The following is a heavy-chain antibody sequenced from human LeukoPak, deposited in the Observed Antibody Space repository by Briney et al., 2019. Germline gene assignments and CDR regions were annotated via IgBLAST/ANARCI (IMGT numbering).Heavy chain of an antibody. CDR3: ARVTRDGYFYYFDY. J-gene: IGHJ4*02. CDR1: GFTFNTYS. D-gene: IGHD5-24*01. Sequence: PGGSLRLSCVASGFTFNTYSMNWFRQAPGKGLEWVANIKQDGSEKYYVDSVKGRFTISRDNAKNSLYLQMNSLRAEDTAVYYCARVTRDGYFYYFDYWGQGTLVTVSS. CDR2: IKQDGSEK. V-gene: IGHV3-7*01.